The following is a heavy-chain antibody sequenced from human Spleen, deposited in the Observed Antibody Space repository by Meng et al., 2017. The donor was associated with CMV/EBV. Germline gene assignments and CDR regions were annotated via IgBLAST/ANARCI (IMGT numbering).Heavy chain of an antibody. Sequence: GESLKISCAASGFTFSTYWMTWVRQAPGKGLEWVANIKQDGGEKYYVDSAKGRFTVSRDNAKNSLFLQINSLRAEDTAVYYCARETHRPFDFWTGVGVLSYFDYWGQGTLVTVSS. J-gene: IGHJ4*02. V-gene: IGHV3-7*01. CDR1: GFTFSTYW. CDR3: ARETHRPFDFWTGVGVLSYFDY. CDR2: IKQDGGEK. D-gene: IGHD3/OR15-3a*01.